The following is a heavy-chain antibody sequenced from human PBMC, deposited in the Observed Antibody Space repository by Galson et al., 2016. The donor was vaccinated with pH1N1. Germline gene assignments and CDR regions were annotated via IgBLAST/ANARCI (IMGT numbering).Heavy chain of an antibody. CDR3: ARRVYDFGVSFDH. Sequence: PALVKPTQTLRLTCSLSGFSLPSSGMCVGWIRQFPGKAPEWLALIHWDDDKRYNLSFKNRLTLTRDNSRNEVVLTMTNMEPLDSGTYYCARRVYDFGVSFDHWGQGILVTVSS. J-gene: IGHJ4*02. V-gene: IGHV2-5*02. CDR1: GFSLPSSGMC. D-gene: IGHD3-10*01. CDR2: IHWDDDK.